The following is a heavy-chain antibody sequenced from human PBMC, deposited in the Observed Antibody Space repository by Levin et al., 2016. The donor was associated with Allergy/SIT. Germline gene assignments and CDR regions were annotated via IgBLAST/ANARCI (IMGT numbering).Heavy chain of an antibody. D-gene: IGHD3-16*02. CDR2: ISYDGSNK. CDR3: ARDDHDYVWGSYRYYDV. Sequence: VRQMPGKGLEWVAVISYDGSNKYYADSVKGRFTISRDNSKNTLYLQMNSLRAEDTAVYYCARDDHDYVWGSYRYYDVWGKGTTVTVSS. V-gene: IGHV3-30-3*01. J-gene: IGHJ6*04.